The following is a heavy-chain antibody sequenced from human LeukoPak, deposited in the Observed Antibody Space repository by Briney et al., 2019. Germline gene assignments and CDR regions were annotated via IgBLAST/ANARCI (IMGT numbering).Heavy chain of an antibody. Sequence: NTSQTLSLTCTVSGGSISSGGYYWSWIRQHPGKGLEWIGYIYYSGSTYYNPSLKSRVTISVDTSKNQFSLKLSSVTAADTAVYYCASGWNDAFDIWGQGTMVTVSS. J-gene: IGHJ3*02. CDR2: IYYSGST. CDR3: ASGWNDAFDI. V-gene: IGHV4-31*03. CDR1: GGSISSGGYY. D-gene: IGHD1-1*01.